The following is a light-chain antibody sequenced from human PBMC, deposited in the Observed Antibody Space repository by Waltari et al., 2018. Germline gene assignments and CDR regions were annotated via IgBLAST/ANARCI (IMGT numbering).Light chain of an antibody. J-gene: IGKJ4*01. V-gene: IGKV4-1*01. CDR1: QDILYNSNNKNY. CDR3: QQYYKTPS. Sequence: DIVMTQSPGSLVVPLGERATINCKSGQDILYNSNNKNYLAWYQHKPGQSPKLLFYWASTRASGVPDRFSGSGSGTDFTLTISHVQAEDVAIYYCQQYYKTPSFGGGTKVE. CDR2: WAS.